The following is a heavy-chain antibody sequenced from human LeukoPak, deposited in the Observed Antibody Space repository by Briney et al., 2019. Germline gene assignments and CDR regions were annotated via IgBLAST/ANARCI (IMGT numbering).Heavy chain of an antibody. V-gene: IGHV3-23*01. CDR2: ISGSGGST. J-gene: IGHJ4*02. CDR1: GFTVSSNY. CDR3: AKDHVVRGVAFDY. Sequence: PGGSLRLSCAASGFTVSSNYMSWVRQAPGKGLEWVSAISGSGGSTYYADSVKGRFTISRDNSKNTLYLQMNSLRAEDTAVYYCAKDHVVRGVAFDYWGQGTLVTVSS. D-gene: IGHD3-10*01.